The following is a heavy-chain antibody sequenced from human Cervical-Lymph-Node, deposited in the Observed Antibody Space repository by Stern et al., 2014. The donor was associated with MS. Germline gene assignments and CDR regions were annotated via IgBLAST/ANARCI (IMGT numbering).Heavy chain of an antibody. D-gene: IGHD3-10*01. V-gene: IGHV1-69*01. CDR3: ALGGFGHYFEY. CDR1: GGTFSSSD. J-gene: IGHJ4*02. Sequence: QMQLVQSGAEVQKPGSSVKVSCRASGGTFSSSDISWVRQAPGQGLEWMGGNIPIIGTANYAQKYQGRVTITADESTSTAYMELSSLRSEDTAIYYCALGGFGHYFEYWGQGTLVTVSS. CDR2: NIPIIGTA.